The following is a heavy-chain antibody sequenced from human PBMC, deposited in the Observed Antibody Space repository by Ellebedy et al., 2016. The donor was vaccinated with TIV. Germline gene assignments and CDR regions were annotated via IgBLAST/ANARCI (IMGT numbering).Heavy chain of an antibody. Sequence: SETLSLXXTVSGGSISSGGYYWSWIRQHPGKGLEWIGYIYYSGSTYYNPSLKSRVTISVDTSKNQFSLKLSSVTAADTAVYYCARAPRNYYDSSGRAFDIWGQGTMVTVSS. V-gene: IGHV4-31*03. CDR1: GGSISSGGYY. J-gene: IGHJ3*02. CDR3: ARAPRNYYDSSGRAFDI. D-gene: IGHD3-22*01. CDR2: IYYSGST.